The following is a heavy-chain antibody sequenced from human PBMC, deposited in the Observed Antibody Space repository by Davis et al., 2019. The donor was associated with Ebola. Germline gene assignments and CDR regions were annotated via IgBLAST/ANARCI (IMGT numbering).Heavy chain of an antibody. J-gene: IGHJ6*02. D-gene: IGHD3-3*01. V-gene: IGHV3-64*01. CDR2: ISSNGGST. Sequence: LSLTCAASGFTFRSYAMHWVRQAPGKGLEYVSAISSNGGSTYYANSVKGRFTISRDNSKNTLYLQMGSLRAEDMAVYYCAKGASGYYDFWSGYSYYYGMDVWGQGTTVTVSS. CDR3: AKGASGYYDFWSGYSYYYGMDV. CDR1: GFTFRSYA.